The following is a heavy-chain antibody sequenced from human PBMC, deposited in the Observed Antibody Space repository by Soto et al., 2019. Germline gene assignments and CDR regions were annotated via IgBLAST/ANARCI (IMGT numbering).Heavy chain of an antibody. J-gene: IGHJ6*02. CDR2: LDPTDSYA. Sequence: EVQLVQSGADVKKPGESLRISCQGSGYIFSDYWIIWVRQMAGQGLEWMGKLDPTDSYAYYSPSFQGHVTISVDKSINTVYLQWSSLKASDTAMYYCARLNYYGSETYYGMDVWGQGTTVTVSS. V-gene: IGHV5-10-1*03. CDR1: GYIFSDYW. CDR3: ARLNYYGSETYYGMDV. D-gene: IGHD3-10*01.